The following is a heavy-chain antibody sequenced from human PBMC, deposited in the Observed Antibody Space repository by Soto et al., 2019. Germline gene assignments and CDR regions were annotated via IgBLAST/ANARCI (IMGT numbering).Heavy chain of an antibody. CDR3: ARTLDTAMENYYYYYGMDV. CDR2: IGEGGFST. D-gene: IGHD5-18*01. J-gene: IGHJ6*02. Sequence: PGGSLRLSCAASGFTFSTYAMSWVRQAPGKGLEWVSVIGEGGFSTQYADSVKGRFTISRDNSKNTLYLQMNSLRAEDTAVYYCARTLDTAMENYYYYYGMDVWGQGTTVTVSS. CDR1: GFTFSTYA. V-gene: IGHV3-23*01.